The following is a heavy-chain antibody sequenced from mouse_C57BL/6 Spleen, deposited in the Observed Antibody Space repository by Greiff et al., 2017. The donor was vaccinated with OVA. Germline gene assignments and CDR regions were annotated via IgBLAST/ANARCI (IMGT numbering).Heavy chain of an antibody. V-gene: IGHV8-8*01. CDR1: GFSLSTFGMG. CDR2: IWWDDDK. J-gene: IGHJ1*03. Sequence: ESGPGLLQPSQTLSLTCSFSGFSLSTFGMGVGWIRQPSGKGLEWLAHIWWDDDKYYNPALKSRLTISKDTSKNQVFLKIANVDTADTATYYCARILYYSNSYWYFDVWGTGTTVTVSS. D-gene: IGHD2-5*01. CDR3: ARILYYSNSYWYFDV.